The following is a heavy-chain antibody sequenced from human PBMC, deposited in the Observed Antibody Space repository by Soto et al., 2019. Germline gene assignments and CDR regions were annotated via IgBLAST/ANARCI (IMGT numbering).Heavy chain of an antibody. D-gene: IGHD3-22*01. CDR2: IIPIFGTA. V-gene: IGHV1-69*13. CDR3: ARGGAYYDSSGYTY. J-gene: IGHJ4*02. Sequence: ASVKVSCKASGGTFSSYAISWVRQAPGQGLEWMGGIIPIFGTANYAQKFQGRVTITADESTSTAYMELSSLRSEDTAVYYRARGGAYYDSSGYTYWGQGTLVTVSS. CDR1: GGTFSSYA.